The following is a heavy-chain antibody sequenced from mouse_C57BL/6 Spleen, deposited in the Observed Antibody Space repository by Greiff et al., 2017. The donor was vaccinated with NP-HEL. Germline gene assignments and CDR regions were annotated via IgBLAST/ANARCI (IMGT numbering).Heavy chain of an antibody. J-gene: IGHJ3*01. Sequence: EVQVVESGGGLVQPGGSLKLSCAASGFTFSDYYMYWVRQTPEKRLEWVAYISNGGGSTYYPDTVKGRFTISRDNAKNTLYLQMSRLKSEDTAMYYCARQWELGRFAYWGQGTLVTVSA. CDR3: ARQWELGRFAY. D-gene: IGHD4-1*01. CDR1: GFTFSDYY. V-gene: IGHV5-12*01. CDR2: ISNGGGST.